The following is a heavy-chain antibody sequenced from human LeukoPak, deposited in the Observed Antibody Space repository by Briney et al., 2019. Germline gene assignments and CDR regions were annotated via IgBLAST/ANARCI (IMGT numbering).Heavy chain of an antibody. D-gene: IGHD6-13*01. CDR2: IYYSGNT. V-gene: IGHV4-61*08. CDR1: GGSISSGGYY. Sequence: SETLSLTCTVSGGSISSGGYYWSWIRQPPGKGLEWIGYIYYSGNTNYNPSLKSRVTISIDTSKNQFSLKLSSVTAADTAVYYCARRPALAAAGIGYFQHWGQGTLVTVSS. J-gene: IGHJ1*01. CDR3: ARRPALAAAGIGYFQH.